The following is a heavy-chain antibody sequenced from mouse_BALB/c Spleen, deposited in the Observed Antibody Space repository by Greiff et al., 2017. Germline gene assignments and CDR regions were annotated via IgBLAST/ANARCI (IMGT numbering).Heavy chain of an antibody. Sequence: EVQLQESGGGLVKPGGSLKLSCAASGFTFSSYAMPWVRQTPEKRLEWVAEISSGGSYTYYPDTVTGRFTISRDNAKNTLYLEMSSLRSEDTAMYYCARGGDYDGYYYAMDYWGQGTSVTVSS. D-gene: IGHD2-4*01. CDR3: ARGGDYDGYYYAMDY. V-gene: IGHV5-9-4*01. CDR1: GFTFSSYA. J-gene: IGHJ4*01. CDR2: ISSGGSYT.